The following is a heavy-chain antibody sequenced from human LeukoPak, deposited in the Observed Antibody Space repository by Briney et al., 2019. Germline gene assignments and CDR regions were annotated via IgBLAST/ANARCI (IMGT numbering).Heavy chain of an antibody. Sequence: PGGSLRLSCAASGFTFSSYGMHWVRQAPGKGLEWVSVIYSGGSTYYADSVKGRFTISRDNSKYTLYLQMNSLRAEDTAVYYCARTQTAAGSWYYYYYYMDVWGKGTTVTVSS. J-gene: IGHJ6*03. CDR2: IYSGGST. D-gene: IGHD6-13*01. CDR1: GFTFSSYG. V-gene: IGHV3-66*01. CDR3: ARTQTAAGSWYYYYYYMDV.